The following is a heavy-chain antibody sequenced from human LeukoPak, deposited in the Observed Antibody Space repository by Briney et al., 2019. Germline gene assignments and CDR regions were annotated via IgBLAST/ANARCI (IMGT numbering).Heavy chain of an antibody. CDR1: GGTFSSYA. D-gene: IGHD5-24*01. Sequence: GASVKVSCKASGGTFSSYAISWVRQAPGQGLEWMGRIIPILGIANFAQKFQGRVTITADKSTSTAYMELSSLRSEDTAVYYCASSPTHNGYNTAFDIWGQGTMVTVSS. J-gene: IGHJ3*02. CDR3: ASSPTHNGYNTAFDI. V-gene: IGHV1-69*04. CDR2: IIPILGIA.